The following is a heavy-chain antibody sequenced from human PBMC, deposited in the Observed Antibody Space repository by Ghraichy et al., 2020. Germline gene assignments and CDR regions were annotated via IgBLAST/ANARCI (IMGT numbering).Heavy chain of an antibody. Sequence: ASVKVSCKASGYTFTSYGISWVRQAPGQGLEWMGWISAYNGNTNIAQNLQGRVTMTTDTSTSTAYMELRSLRSDDTAVYYCAEDRGGDSSSWFNWGQGTLVTVSS. D-gene: IGHD6-13*01. CDR1: GYTFTSYG. CDR3: AEDRGGDSSSWFN. CDR2: ISAYNGNT. J-gene: IGHJ4*02. V-gene: IGHV1-18*04.